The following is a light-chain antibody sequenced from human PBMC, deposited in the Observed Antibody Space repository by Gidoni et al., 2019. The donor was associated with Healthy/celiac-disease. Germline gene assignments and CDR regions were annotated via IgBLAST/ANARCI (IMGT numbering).Light chain of an antibody. CDR3: QSYDSSLSGPEWEV. V-gene: IGLV1-40*01. J-gene: IGLJ1*01. Sequence: QSVLTQPPSVSGAPGQRVTISCTGSSSNIGAGYDVHWYQQLPGTAPKLLIYGNSNRPSGVPDRFSGSKSGTSASLAITGLQAEDEADYYCQSYDSSLSGPEWEVFGTGTKVTVL. CDR2: GNS. CDR1: SSNIGAGYD.